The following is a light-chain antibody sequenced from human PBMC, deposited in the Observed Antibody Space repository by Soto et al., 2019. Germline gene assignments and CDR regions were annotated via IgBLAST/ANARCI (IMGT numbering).Light chain of an antibody. Sequence: DIQMTQSPSSLSASVGDRVTITCRASQGTGNDLGWYQQKPGKAPKRLIYLTYSLQTGVPSRFSGSGSGTEFSLTISSLQPEDSATYFCLQHNSCPRTFGQGTKVEIK. CDR3: LQHNSCPRT. V-gene: IGKV1-17*01. CDR1: QGTGND. CDR2: LTY. J-gene: IGKJ1*01.